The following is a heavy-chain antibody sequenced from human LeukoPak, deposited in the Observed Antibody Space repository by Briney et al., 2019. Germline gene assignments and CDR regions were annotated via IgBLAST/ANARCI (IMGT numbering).Heavy chain of an antibody. D-gene: IGHD3-22*01. CDR1: GFTFDDYA. J-gene: IGHJ6*02. Sequence: RTGGSLRLSCAASGFTFDDYAMHWVRQAPGKGLEWVSGISWNSGSIGYADSVKGRFTISRDNAKNSLYLQMNSLRAEDTAVYYCARVLLPLYGMDVWGQGTTVTVSS. CDR3: ARVLLPLYGMDV. V-gene: IGHV3-9*01. CDR2: ISWNSGSI.